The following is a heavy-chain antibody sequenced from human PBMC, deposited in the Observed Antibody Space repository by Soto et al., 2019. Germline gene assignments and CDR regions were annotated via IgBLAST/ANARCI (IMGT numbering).Heavy chain of an antibody. J-gene: IGHJ4*02. CDR3: ARMVRGGYSSSSAIDY. V-gene: IGHV4-4*07. CDR1: GGSISSYY. Sequence: QVQLQESGPGLVKSSETLSLTCTVSGGSISSYYWSWIRQPAGKGLEWIGRIYSSGSTNYNPSLKSRVNMSVDTSKNQFSLKLSSVTAADTAVYYCARMVRGGYSSSSAIDYWGQGTLDTVSS. D-gene: IGHD6-6*01. CDR2: IYSSGST.